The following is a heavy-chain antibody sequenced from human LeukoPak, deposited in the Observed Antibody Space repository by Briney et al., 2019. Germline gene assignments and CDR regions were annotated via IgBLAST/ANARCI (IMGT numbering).Heavy chain of an antibody. J-gene: IGHJ6*02. V-gene: IGHV4-61*01. CDR3: ARGPAVADIDYYYYYGMDV. Sequence: PSETLSLTCTVSGGSVSSGSYYWSWIRQPPGKGLEWIGYIYYSGSTNYNPSLKSRVTISVDTSKNQFSLKLSSVTAADTAVYYCARGPAVADIDYYYYYGMDVWGQGTTVTVSS. D-gene: IGHD6-19*01. CDR1: GGSVSSGSYY. CDR2: IYYSGST.